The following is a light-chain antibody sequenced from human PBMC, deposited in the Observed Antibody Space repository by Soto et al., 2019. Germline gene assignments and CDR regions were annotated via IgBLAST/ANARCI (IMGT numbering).Light chain of an antibody. J-gene: IGKJ1*01. CDR2: KAS. Sequence: IQGTNPPSTRLESLGDKFTIPSGPSQSLNDCLAWYQQKPGKAPKLLIYKASGLESGVPSRFSGSGSGTEFTLTISSLQPDDFATYYCQQYNGYPWTFGQGTKVEIK. CDR1: QSLNDC. V-gene: IGKV1-5*03. CDR3: QQYNGYPWT.